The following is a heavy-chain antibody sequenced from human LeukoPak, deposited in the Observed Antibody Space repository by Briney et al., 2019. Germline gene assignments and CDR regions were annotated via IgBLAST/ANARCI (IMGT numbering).Heavy chain of an antibody. CDR1: GGSISSYY. Sequence: PSETLSLTCTVSGGSISSYYWSWIRQAPGKGLEWIGYIYYSGSTNYNPSLKSRVTISVDTSKNQFSLKLRSVTAADTAVYYCARDKGDYGDYYWFDPWGQGTLVTVSP. J-gene: IGHJ5*02. CDR2: IYYSGST. V-gene: IGHV4-59*01. CDR3: ARDKGDYGDYYWFDP. D-gene: IGHD4-17*01.